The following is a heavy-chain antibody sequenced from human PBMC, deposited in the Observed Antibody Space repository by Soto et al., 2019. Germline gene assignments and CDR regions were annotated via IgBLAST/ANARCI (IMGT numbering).Heavy chain of an antibody. D-gene: IGHD3-3*01. J-gene: IGHJ5*02. V-gene: IGHV4-4*07. CDR2: IYSSGNT. CDR1: GGTISCYY. CDR3: ARGQRFSDWFDP. Sequence: PSETLSLTCSVSGGTISCYYWTWIRQPAGKGLEWIGRIYSSGNTKYNSSLQSRVTMSLDTSNNQFSLRLTSVTAADTAVYYCARGQRFSDWFDPWGQGTLVTVSS.